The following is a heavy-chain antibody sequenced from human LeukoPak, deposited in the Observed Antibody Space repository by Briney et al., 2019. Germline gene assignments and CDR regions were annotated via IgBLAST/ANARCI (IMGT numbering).Heavy chain of an antibody. CDR1: GYTFTGYF. V-gene: IGHV1-2*02. Sequence: ASVKVSCKASGYTFTGYFMHWVRQAPGRGLEWMGWINPHSGGINYAQKFQGGVTMTSDTSISTAYMELSRLRSDDSAVYSCASRGWDRFADYWGQGTLVTVSS. J-gene: IGHJ4*02. CDR3: ASRGWDRFADY. D-gene: IGHD6-19*01. CDR2: INPHSGGI.